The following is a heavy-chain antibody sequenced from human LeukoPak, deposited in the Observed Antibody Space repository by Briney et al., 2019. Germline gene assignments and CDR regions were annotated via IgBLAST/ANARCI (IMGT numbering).Heavy chain of an antibody. CDR2: IDYSGNT. J-gene: IGHJ5*02. Sequence: SETLSLTCTVSGGSISSSGYCWGWIRQPPGKGLEWIGSIDYSGNTNYNPSLKSRVTISVDTSKNQFSLKLSSVTAADTAVYYCARSRRLLAAGWFDPWGQGTLVTVSS. D-gene: IGHD3-22*01. CDR1: GGSISSSGYC. CDR3: ARSRRLLAAGWFDP. V-gene: IGHV4-39*07.